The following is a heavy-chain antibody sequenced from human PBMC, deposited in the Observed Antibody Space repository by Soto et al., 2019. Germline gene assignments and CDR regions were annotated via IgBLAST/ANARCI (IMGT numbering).Heavy chain of an antibody. CDR2: ISSSSSYI. J-gene: IGHJ4*02. Sequence: GGSLKLSCAASEFTFSNYAMNWVRQAPGKGLEWVSSISSSSSYIYYADSVKGRFPISRDNAKNSLYLQMNSLRAEDTAVYYCARQLGGSGYALDYWGQGTLVTVSS. D-gene: IGHD5-12*01. V-gene: IGHV3-21*01. CDR1: EFTFSNYA. CDR3: ARQLGGSGYALDY.